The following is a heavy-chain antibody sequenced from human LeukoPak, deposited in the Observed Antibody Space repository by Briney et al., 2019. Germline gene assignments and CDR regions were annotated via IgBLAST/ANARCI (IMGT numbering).Heavy chain of an antibody. CDR1: GGTFSSYA. D-gene: IGHD3-10*01. CDR2: INPNSGGA. CDR3: ARDGEAGSDY. V-gene: IGHV1-2*02. Sequence: ASVKVSCKASGGTFSSYAISWVRQAPGQGLEWMGWINPNSGGANYAQKFQGRVTMTRDTSISTAYMELSRLRSDDTAVYYCARDGEAGSDYWGQGTLVTVSS. J-gene: IGHJ4*02.